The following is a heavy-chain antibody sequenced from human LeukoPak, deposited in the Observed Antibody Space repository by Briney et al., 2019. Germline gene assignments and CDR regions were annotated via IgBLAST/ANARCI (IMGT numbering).Heavy chain of an antibody. D-gene: IGHD2-15*01. CDR3: ARDRGGRSGLDD. Sequence: GGSLRLSCAASGITFSRSWRSWVRQAPGKGLEWVAFIKEDGGEIFYVDFVKGRFTISRDNAENSLYLQMNSLRAEDTAVYYCARDRGGRSGLDDWGQGTLVTVSS. V-gene: IGHV3-7*04. J-gene: IGHJ4*02. CDR2: IKEDGGEI. CDR1: GITFSRSW.